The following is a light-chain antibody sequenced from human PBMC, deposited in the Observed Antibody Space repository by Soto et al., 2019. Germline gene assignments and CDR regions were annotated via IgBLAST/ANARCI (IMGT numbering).Light chain of an antibody. J-gene: IGKJ2*01. CDR2: DAT. Sequence: DIQMTQSPSTLSASVGERVTITCRASQPINKWLAWYQQKPGKAPNLLIYDATSLESGVPSRLSGSGFGAQFTLTISSLQHDDFATYYCQQYSSPSYTFGQGTRLEIK. CDR3: QQYSSPSYT. V-gene: IGKV1-5*01. CDR1: QPINKW.